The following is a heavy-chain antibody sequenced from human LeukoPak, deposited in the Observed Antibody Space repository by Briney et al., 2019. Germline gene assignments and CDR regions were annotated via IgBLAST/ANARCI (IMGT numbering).Heavy chain of an antibody. V-gene: IGHV4-30-4*02. CDR1: GGSISSGDYY. J-gene: IGHJ4*02. D-gene: IGHD1-7*01. CDR3: ARSNWNYDGHFDY. Sequence: SETLSLTCTVSGGSISSGDYYWSWIRQPPGKGLEWIGYIYYIGNTFYNPSLKSRVTISVDTSKNQFSLKLSSVTAADTAVYYCARSNWNYDGHFDYWGQGTLVTVSS. CDR2: IYYIGNT.